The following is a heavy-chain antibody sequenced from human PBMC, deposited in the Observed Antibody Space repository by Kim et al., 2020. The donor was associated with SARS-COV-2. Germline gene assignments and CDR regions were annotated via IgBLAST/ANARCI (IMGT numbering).Heavy chain of an antibody. V-gene: IGHV4-34*01. Sequence: SETLSLTCAVYGGSFSGYYWSWIRQPPGKGLEWIGEINHSGSTNYNPSLKSRVTISVDTSKNQFSLKLSSVTAADTAVYYCARKGGKDFDYWGQGTLVTV. D-gene: IGHD2-15*01. CDR3: ARKGGKDFDY. CDR1: GGSFSGYY. CDR2: INHSGST. J-gene: IGHJ4*02.